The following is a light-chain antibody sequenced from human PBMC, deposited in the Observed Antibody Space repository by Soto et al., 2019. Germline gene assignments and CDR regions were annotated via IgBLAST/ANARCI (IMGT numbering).Light chain of an antibody. CDR3: QHYGDSSWT. CDR2: GVS. J-gene: IGKJ1*01. Sequence: EIVLTQSPVALSLSPGERATLSCRASQSVSSTILTWYQQKPGKAPRLLIYGVSSSATGIPDRFSGSGSGTDLTFTISRLEPEDFAVDFCQHYGDSSWTFGQGTRVEIK. V-gene: IGKV3-20*01. CDR1: QSVSSTI.